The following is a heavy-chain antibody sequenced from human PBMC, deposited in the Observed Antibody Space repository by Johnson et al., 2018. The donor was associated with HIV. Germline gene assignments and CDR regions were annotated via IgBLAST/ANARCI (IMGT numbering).Heavy chain of an antibody. D-gene: IGHD6-6*01. CDR2: VYSGGSA. J-gene: IGHJ3*02. V-gene: IGHV3-66*02. CDR1: GFTFSSYW. CDR3: ARAEQLAGGAFDI. Sequence: VQLVESGGGLVQPGGSLRLSFAASGFTFSSYWMTWVRQAPGKGLEWVSIVYSGGSAYYADSVKGRFTISRNNSKNTLYLQMNSLRAEDTAVYYCARAEQLAGGAFDIWGQGTMVTVSS.